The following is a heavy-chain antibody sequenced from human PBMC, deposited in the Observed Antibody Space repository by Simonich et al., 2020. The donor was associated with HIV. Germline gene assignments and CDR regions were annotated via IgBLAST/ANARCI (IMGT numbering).Heavy chain of an antibody. CDR1: CGSFSGYY. J-gene: IGHJ4*02. CDR2: INHSGST. CDR3: ARGFYQRLYYFDY. D-gene: IGHD2-2*01. Sequence: QVQLQQWGAGLLKPSETLSLTCAVYCGSFSGYYWSWIRQPPGRGLGWIGEINHSGSTNYNPSLKSRVTIAVDTSKNQFSLKLSSVTAADTAVYYCARGFYQRLYYFDYWGQGTLVTVSS. V-gene: IGHV4-34*01.